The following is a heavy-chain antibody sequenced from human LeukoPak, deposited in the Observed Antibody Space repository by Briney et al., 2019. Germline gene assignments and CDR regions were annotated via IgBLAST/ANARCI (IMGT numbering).Heavy chain of an antibody. V-gene: IGHV4-59*08. D-gene: IGHD3-3*02. J-gene: IGHJ5*02. CDR1: GGSISSYY. CDR3: ARGPGHYWSDP. CDR2: IYYSGST. Sequence: PSETLSLTCTVSGGSISSYYWSWIRQPPGKGLEWIGYIYYSGSTNYNPSLKSRVTISVDTSKNQFSLKLSSVTAADTAVYYCARGPGHYWSDPWGQGTLVTVSS.